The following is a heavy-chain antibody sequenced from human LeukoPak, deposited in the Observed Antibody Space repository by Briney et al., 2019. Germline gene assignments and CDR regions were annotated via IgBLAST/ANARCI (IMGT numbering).Heavy chain of an antibody. CDR2: ISSSSTI. CDR1: GFTFSSYS. D-gene: IGHD6-19*01. J-gene: IGHJ4*02. V-gene: IGHV3-48*01. CDR3: AKDPDGGGYSSGWPDY. Sequence: GGSLRLSCAASGFTFSSYSMNWVRQAPGKGLEWVSYISSSSTIYYADSVKGRFTISRDNAKNSLYLQMNSLRAEDTAVYYCAKDPDGGGYSSGWPDYWGQGTLVTVSS.